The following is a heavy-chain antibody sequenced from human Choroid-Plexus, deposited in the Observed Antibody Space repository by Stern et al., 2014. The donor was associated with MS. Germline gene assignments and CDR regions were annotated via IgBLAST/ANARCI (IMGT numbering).Heavy chain of an antibody. CDR2: VSYDGSNK. Sequence: VQLVESGGGVVQPGRPLRLSCVASGFTFGRCAMHWVRQAPGKGLEWVGGVSYDGSNKYYADSVKGRFTISRDNSQNTLYMQMSSLRPEDTAVYYCAKDRQYLTYFFDHWGQGSLVTVSS. J-gene: IGHJ5*02. V-gene: IGHV3-30*18. D-gene: IGHD2/OR15-2a*01. CDR3: AKDRQYLTYFFDH. CDR1: GFTFGRCA.